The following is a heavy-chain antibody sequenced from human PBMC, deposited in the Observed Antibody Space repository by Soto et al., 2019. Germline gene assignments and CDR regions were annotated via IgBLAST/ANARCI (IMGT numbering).Heavy chain of an antibody. V-gene: IGHV4-59*01. CDR3: VRGSTGSGSYSALEYYFDY. D-gene: IGHD3-10*01. CDR1: GGSISSYY. Sequence: PSETLSRTCTVSGGSISSYYWSWIGQPPGKGLEWIGYIYYSGSTNYNPSLKSRVTISVDTSKNQFSLKLSSVTAADTAVYYCVRGSTGSGSYSALEYYFDYWGQGTLVTVSS. J-gene: IGHJ4*02. CDR2: IYYSGST.